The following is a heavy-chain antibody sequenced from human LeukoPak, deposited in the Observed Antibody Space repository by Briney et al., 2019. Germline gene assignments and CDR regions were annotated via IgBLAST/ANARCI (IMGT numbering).Heavy chain of an antibody. CDR1: GGSFSGYY. D-gene: IGHD2-15*01. CDR2: INHSGST. Sequence: SETLSLTCAAYGGSFSGYYWSWIRQPPGKGLEWIGEINHSGSTNYNPSLKSRVTISVDTSKNQFSLKLSSVTAADTAVYYCARKMGVVVAASIDYWGQGTLVTVSS. J-gene: IGHJ4*02. V-gene: IGHV4-34*01. CDR3: ARKMGVVVAASIDY.